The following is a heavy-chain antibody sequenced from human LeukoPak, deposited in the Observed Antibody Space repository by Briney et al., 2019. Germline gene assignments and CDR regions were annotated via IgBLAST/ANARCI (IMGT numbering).Heavy chain of an antibody. Sequence: GGSLRLSCAASGFTFSSYAMSWVRQAPGKGLEWVSYISSSGSTIYYADSVKGRFTISRDNAKNSLYLQMNSLRAEDTAVYYCAREGGVVGATTWVDYWGQGTLVTVSS. CDR3: AREGGVVGATTWVDY. V-gene: IGHV3-48*04. CDR1: GFTFSSYA. CDR2: ISSSGSTI. J-gene: IGHJ4*02. D-gene: IGHD1-26*01.